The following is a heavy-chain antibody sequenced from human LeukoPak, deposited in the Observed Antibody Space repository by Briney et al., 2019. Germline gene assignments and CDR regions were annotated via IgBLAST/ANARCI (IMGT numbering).Heavy chain of an antibody. J-gene: IGHJ4*02. Sequence: KSSETLSLTCTVSGGSISSSSYYWGWIRQPPGKGLEWIGSIYYSGSTYYNPSLKSRVTISVDTSKNQFSLKLNSVTAADTAVYYCARGVPGYYFDYWGQGTLVTVSS. CDR1: GGSISSSSYY. CDR2: IYYSGST. D-gene: IGHD2-2*01. CDR3: ARGVPGYYFDY. V-gene: IGHV4-39*01.